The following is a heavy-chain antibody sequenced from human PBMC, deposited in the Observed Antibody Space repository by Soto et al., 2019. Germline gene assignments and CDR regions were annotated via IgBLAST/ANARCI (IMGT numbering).Heavy chain of an antibody. CDR2: ISGSGGST. J-gene: IGHJ4*02. V-gene: IGHV3-23*01. Sequence: WWSLRLSCSASVFTFSSYAMSWVRQAPGKGLEWVSAISGSGGSTYYADSVKGRFTISRDNSKNTLYLQMNSLRAEDTAVYYCAKRGLTPFDYWGQGTLVTVSS. CDR3: AKRGLTPFDY. CDR1: VFTFSSYA.